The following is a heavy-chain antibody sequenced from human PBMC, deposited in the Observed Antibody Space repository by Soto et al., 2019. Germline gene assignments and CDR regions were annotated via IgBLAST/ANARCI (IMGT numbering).Heavy chain of an antibody. CDR3: ARSGVRGLRLYMDV. CDR2: MNPNTGNT. Sequence: QVQLVQSGAEVEKPGASVKVSCKASGYTFTSSDINWVRQATGHGLEWMGWMNPNTGNTGYAQKFQGRVTMTRNTSISTAYMELSSLRSEDTAMYYCARSGVRGLRLYMDVWGKGTTVTVSS. CDR1: GYTFTSSD. D-gene: IGHD3-3*01. V-gene: IGHV1-8*01. J-gene: IGHJ6*03.